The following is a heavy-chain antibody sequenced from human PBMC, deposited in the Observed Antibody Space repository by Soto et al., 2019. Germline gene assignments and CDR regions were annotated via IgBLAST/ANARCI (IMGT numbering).Heavy chain of an antibody. CDR3: ARDRMGGSFDI. D-gene: IGHD3-16*01. Sequence: GGSLRLSCAVSGFTFSTYDMNWVRQAPGKGLEWVSFIRGSSSAIYYADSVQGRFTVSRDNAKNSLYLQMNSLRAEDTAVYFCARDRMGGSFDIWGLGTMVTVSS. V-gene: IGHV3-48*01. J-gene: IGHJ3*02. CDR1: GFTFSTYD. CDR2: IRGSSSAI.